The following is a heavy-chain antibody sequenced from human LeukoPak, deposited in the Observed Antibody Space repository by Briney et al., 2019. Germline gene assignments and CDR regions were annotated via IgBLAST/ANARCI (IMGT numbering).Heavy chain of an antibody. CDR1: GGTFSSYA. CDR3: ARDRDYYYGMDV. Sequence: SVEVSCKASGGTFSSYAISWVRQAPGQGLEWMGGIIPIFGTANYAQKFQGRVTITADESTSTAYMELSSLRSEDTAVYYCARDRDYYYGMDVWGQGTTVTVSS. J-gene: IGHJ6*02. V-gene: IGHV1-69*13. CDR2: IIPIFGTA.